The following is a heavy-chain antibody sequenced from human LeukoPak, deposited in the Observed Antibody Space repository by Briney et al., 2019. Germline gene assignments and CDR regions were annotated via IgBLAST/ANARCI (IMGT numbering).Heavy chain of an antibody. CDR3: ATSVVVPAAIDYYYGMDV. CDR2: IDPSDSYT. D-gene: IGHD2-2*01. CDR1: GYSFTSYW. Sequence: GESLRISCKGSGYSFTSYWISWVRQMPGKGLQWMGRIDPSDSYTNYSPSFQGHVTISADKSISAAYLQWSSLKASDTAMYYCATSVVVPAAIDYYYGMDVWGQGTTVTVSS. V-gene: IGHV5-10-1*01. J-gene: IGHJ6*02.